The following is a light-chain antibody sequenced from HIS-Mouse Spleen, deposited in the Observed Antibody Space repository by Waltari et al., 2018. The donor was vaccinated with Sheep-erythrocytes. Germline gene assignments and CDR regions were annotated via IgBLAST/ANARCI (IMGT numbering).Light chain of an antibody. CDR1: SSDFGGYNY. V-gene: IGLV2-11*01. CDR3: CSYAGSYNHV. J-gene: IGLJ1*01. CDR2: DVS. Sequence: QSALTQPRPVSGPPGQSVTISCTGPSSDFGGYNYVSWYQQHPGKAPKLMIYDVSKRPSGVPDRFSGSKSGNTASLTISGLQAEDEADYYCCSYAGSYNHVFATGTKVTVL.